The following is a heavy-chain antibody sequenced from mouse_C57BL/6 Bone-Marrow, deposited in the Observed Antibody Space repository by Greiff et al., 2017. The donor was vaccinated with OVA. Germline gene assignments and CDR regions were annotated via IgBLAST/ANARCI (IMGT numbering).Heavy chain of an antibody. J-gene: IGHJ1*03. CDR1: GYTFTSYW. Sequence: VQLQQSGAELVKPGASVKLSCKASGYTFTSYWLQWVKQRPGQGLEWIGEIDPSDSYTHYNQKFKGKATLTVDTSSSTAYMQLSSLTSEDSAVYYCARLGLYDGYYPWYFDVWGTGTTVTVSS. CDR3: ARLGLYDGYYPWYFDV. V-gene: IGHV1-50*01. CDR2: IDPSDSYT. D-gene: IGHD2-3*01.